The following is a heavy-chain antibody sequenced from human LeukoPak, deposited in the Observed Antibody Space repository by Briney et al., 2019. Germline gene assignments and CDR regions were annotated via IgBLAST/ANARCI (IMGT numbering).Heavy chain of an antibody. CDR3: ASAHSSSSVYFDY. Sequence: PSETLSLTCTVSGGSISSYYWSWIRQPPGKGLEWIGYIYYSGSTNYNPSLKSRVTTSVDTSKNQFSLKLSSVTAADTAVYYCASAHSSSSVYFDYWGQGTLVTVSS. CDR2: IYYSGST. CDR1: GGSISSYY. V-gene: IGHV4-59*08. D-gene: IGHD6-6*01. J-gene: IGHJ4*02.